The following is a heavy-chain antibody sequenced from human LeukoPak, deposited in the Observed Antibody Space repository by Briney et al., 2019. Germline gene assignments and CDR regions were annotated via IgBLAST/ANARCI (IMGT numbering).Heavy chain of an antibody. J-gene: IGHJ5*02. D-gene: IGHD1-14*01. CDR1: GGSISSTSYY. CDR2: IYYNGNT. Sequence: PSETLSLTCTVSGGSISSTSYYWGWLRQPPGKGLEWIGSIYYNGNTFYNPSLKSRVTISVDTSKNLFSLKLSSVTAADTAVYYYARHPHRGIFDPWGQGTLVTVSS. CDR3: ARHPHRGIFDP. V-gene: IGHV4-39*01.